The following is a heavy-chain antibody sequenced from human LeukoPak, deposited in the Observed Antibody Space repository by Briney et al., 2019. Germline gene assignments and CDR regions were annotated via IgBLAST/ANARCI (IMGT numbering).Heavy chain of an antibody. Sequence: SVKVSCTASGGTFSSYAISWVRPAPGQGLEWMGRIIPILGIANYAQKFQGRVTITADKSTSTAYMELSSLRSEDTAVYYCASIAARLYFDYWGQGTLVTVSS. CDR2: IIPILGIA. D-gene: IGHD6-6*01. CDR3: ASIAARLYFDY. J-gene: IGHJ4*02. V-gene: IGHV1-69*04. CDR1: GGTFSSYA.